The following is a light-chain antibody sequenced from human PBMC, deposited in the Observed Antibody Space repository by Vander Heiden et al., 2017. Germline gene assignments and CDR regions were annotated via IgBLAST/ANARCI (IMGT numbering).Light chain of an antibody. CDR3: MQARHTPWT. V-gene: IGKV2-28*01. CDR1: QSLLQTNGYSH. Sequence: DIVMTQSPLYLPVTPGESASIPCRSSQSLLQTNGYSHLEWYLQKPGQSPQLLISLGSIRASGVPDRFTGSASGTDFILKISRVEAEDAGVYFCMQARHTPWTFGQGTKVEIK. CDR2: LGS. J-gene: IGKJ1*01.